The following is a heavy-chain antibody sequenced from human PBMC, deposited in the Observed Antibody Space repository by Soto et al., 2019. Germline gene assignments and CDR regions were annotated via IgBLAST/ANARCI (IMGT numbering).Heavy chain of an antibody. CDR3: ARQRNYSSSWYVAWYFYYAMDV. J-gene: IGHJ6*02. D-gene: IGHD6-13*01. V-gene: IGHV4-39*01. Sequence: SXASLSLPCSVCGGCISSSNYYGGWIRQSPGKGLEWIGSIYYSGNVYYNPSLKSRVTLSVDRSKNQFSLRLSSVTAADTAVYYCARQRNYSSSWYVAWYFYYAMDVWGQGATVTSP. CDR2: IYYSGNV. CDR1: GGCISSSNYY.